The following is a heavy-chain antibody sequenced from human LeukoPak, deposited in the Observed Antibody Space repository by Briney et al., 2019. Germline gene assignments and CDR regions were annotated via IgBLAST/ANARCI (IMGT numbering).Heavy chain of an antibody. CDR2: IYYSGST. J-gene: IGHJ3*02. CDR1: GGSISSSSYY. CDR3: ARAHRGWSGYAAPGI. D-gene: IGHD3-3*01. V-gene: IGHV4-39*07. Sequence: SETLSLTCTVSGGSISSSSYYWGWIRQPPGKGLEWIGSIYYSGSTNYNPSLKSRVTISVDRSKNQFSLKLSSVTAADTAVYYCARAHRGWSGYAAPGIWGRGTMVTVSS.